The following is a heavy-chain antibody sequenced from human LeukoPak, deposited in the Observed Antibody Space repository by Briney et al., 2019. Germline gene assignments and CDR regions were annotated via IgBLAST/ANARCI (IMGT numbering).Heavy chain of an antibody. J-gene: IGHJ5*02. CDR2: IHYRGTA. CDR3: ARQYYYDSSGYYSGTGFDT. Sequence: SEALSLTCNVSSGSISSNNYYWGWIRQPPGKGLEWIGSIHYRGTAYYNPSLRSRVSISVDTSKNQFSLKLTSVTAADTALYYCARQYYYDSSGYYSGTGFDTWGQGTLVTVSS. CDR1: SGSISSNNYY. D-gene: IGHD3-22*01. V-gene: IGHV4-39*07.